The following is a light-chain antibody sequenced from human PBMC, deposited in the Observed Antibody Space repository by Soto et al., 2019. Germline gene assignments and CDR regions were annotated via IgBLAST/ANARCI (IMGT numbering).Light chain of an antibody. J-gene: IGLJ1*01. Sequence: QSALTQPASVSGSPGQSITISCTGTSSDVGGYNYVSWYQQHPGKAPKLMIYEVSNRLSGVSNRFSGSKSGNTASLTISGLQAEDEADYYCSSYTSSSTLWVFGTGTKVTVL. CDR3: SSYTSSSTLWV. V-gene: IGLV2-14*01. CDR1: SSDVGGYNY. CDR2: EVS.